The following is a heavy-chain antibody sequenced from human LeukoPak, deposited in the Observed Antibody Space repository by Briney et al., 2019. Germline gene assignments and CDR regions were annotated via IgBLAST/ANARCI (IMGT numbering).Heavy chain of an antibody. CDR1: GGSFSGYY. J-gene: IGHJ6*03. CDR2: INHSGST. D-gene: IGHD3-10*01. CDR3: ARGTRGYGSGSSYYYYYMDV. V-gene: IGHV4-34*01. Sequence: SETLSLTCAVYGGSFSGYYWSWIRQPPGKGLEWIGEINHSGSTNYNPSLKSRVTISVDTSKNQFSLKLSSVTAADTAVYYCARGTRGYGSGSSYYYYYMDVWGKGTTVTVSS.